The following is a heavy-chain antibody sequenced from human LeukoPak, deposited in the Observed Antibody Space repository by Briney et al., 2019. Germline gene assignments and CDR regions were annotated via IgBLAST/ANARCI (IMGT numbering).Heavy chain of an antibody. CDR3: ARDAGHQLSRRNYYAMDV. CDR1: GGSISSSGYY. D-gene: IGHD1-1*01. J-gene: IGHJ6*02. Sequence: SETLSLTCTVSGGSISSSGYYWGWIRQPPGKGLEWIGSIYYSGSTYYNPSLKSRVTISVDTSKNQFSLKLSSVTAADTAVYYCARDAGHQLSRRNYYAMDVWGQGTTVTVSS. CDR2: IYYSGST. V-gene: IGHV4-39*07.